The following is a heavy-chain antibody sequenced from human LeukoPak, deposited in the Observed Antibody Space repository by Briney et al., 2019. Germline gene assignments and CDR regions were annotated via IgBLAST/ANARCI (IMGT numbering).Heavy chain of an antibody. J-gene: IGHJ4*02. D-gene: IGHD5-24*01. Sequence: GGSLRLSCAASGFTFSSYSMNWVRQAPGKGLEWVSSISSSSSYIYYADSVKGRFTISRDNAKNSLYLQMNSLRAEDTAVYYCAKDLGFLATISNFDYWGQGTLVTVSS. CDR2: ISSSSSYI. CDR1: GFTFSSYS. V-gene: IGHV3-21*01. CDR3: AKDLGFLATISNFDY.